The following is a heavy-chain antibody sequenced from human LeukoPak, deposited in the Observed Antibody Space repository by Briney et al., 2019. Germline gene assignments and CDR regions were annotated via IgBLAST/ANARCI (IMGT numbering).Heavy chain of an antibody. CDR1: GYTFTSYG. Sequence: ASVKVSCKASGYTFTSYGISWVRQAPGQGLEWMGRIIPIFGTANYAQKFQGRVTITTDESTSTAYMELSSLRSEDTAVYYCARETYYYDSSGGNDAFDIWGQGTMVTVSS. CDR2: IIPIFGTA. D-gene: IGHD3-22*01. J-gene: IGHJ3*02. V-gene: IGHV1-69*05. CDR3: ARETYYYDSSGGNDAFDI.